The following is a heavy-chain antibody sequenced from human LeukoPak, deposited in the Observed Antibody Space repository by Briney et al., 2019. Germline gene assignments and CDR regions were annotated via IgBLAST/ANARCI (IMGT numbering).Heavy chain of an antibody. Sequence: SETLSLTCAVYGGSFSGYYWSWIRQPPGKGLEWIGEINHSGSTNYNPSLKSRVTISVDTSKNQFSLKLSSVTAADTAVYYCARVPRRRYYDSSGYYGNFDYWGQGTLVTVSS. CDR2: INHSGST. CDR1: GGSFSGYY. V-gene: IGHV4-34*01. CDR3: ARVPRRRYYDSSGYYGNFDY. D-gene: IGHD3-22*01. J-gene: IGHJ4*02.